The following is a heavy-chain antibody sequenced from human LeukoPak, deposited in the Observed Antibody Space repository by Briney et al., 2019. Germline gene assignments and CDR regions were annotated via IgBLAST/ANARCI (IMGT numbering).Heavy chain of an antibody. V-gene: IGHV3-11*01. D-gene: IGHD3-10*01. CDR1: EFVFSDYY. Sequence: PGGSQRLSCAASEFVFSDYYMSWVRQAPGKGLEWVSYISSGGDTKYYADSVKGRFTISRDNAKNSLYLQMNNLRAEDTAVYYCAREMGGDYGSGTFFDLWGQGNMVTVSS. J-gene: IGHJ4*02. CDR3: AREMGGDYGSGTFFDL. CDR2: ISSGGDTK.